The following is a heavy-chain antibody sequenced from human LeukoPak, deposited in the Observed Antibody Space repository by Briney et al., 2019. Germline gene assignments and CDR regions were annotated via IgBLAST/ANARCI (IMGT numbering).Heavy chain of an antibody. Sequence: GGSLRLSCVASGFTFGKYWMSWVRQAPGKGLEWVANIKLDGSEKNYVDSVKGRFTISRDNTKNSLYLQMNSLRVEDTAVFYCARVRGEIDYWGQGTLVTVSS. D-gene: IGHD3-10*01. CDR2: IKLDGSEK. CDR1: GFTFGKYW. CDR3: ARVRGEIDY. J-gene: IGHJ4*02. V-gene: IGHV3-7*03.